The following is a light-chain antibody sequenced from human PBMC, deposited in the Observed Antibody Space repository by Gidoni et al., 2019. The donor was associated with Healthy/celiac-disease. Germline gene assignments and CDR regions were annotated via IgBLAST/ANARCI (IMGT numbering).Light chain of an antibody. V-gene: IGKV1D-8*03. CDR3: QQYYSFTRT. CDR1: QGTSSY. J-gene: IGKJ1*01. Sequence: VLWMTQSPSLLSASTGDRVTISCRRSQGTSSYLAWYQQKPGEAPELLIYAASTLQSGVPARFSGSGSGTDFTLTISCLQSEDFATYYCQQYYSFTRTFGQGTKVEIK. CDR2: AAS.